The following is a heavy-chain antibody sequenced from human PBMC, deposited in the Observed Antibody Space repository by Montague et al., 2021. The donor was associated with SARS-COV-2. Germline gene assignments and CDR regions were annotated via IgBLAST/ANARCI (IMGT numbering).Heavy chain of an antibody. CDR1: GFTFSSYS. CDR2: ISYDGSNK. Sequence: SLSLSFSASGFTFSSYSMHWVRQAPGKGLEWVAVISYDGSNKYYADSVKGRFTISRDNSKDTLYLQMNSLRAEDTAVYYCARAGGYRDAFDIWGQGTTVTVSS. D-gene: IGHD3-22*01. CDR3: ARAGGYRDAFDI. J-gene: IGHJ3*02. V-gene: IGHV3-30-3*01.